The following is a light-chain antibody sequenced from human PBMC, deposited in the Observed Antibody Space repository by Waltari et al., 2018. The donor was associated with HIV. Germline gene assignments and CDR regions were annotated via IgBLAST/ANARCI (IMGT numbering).Light chain of an antibody. V-gene: IGLV2-14*03. Sequence: QSALTQPASVSGSPGQSITIPCTGTSNDVGGYNYVSWYQQHPGKAPKLMIYDVPTRPSGVSDRCSGSKSGNTASLTISGLQAEDEADYYCSSYTKTLYVIFGGGTKLTVL. CDR2: DVP. CDR3: SSYTKTLYVI. CDR1: SNDVGGYNY. J-gene: IGLJ2*01.